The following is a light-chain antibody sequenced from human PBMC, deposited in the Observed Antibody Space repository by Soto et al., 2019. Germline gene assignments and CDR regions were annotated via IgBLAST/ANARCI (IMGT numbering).Light chain of an antibody. CDR2: SAS. Sequence: DIQMTQSHSTLSASVGDRVTITCRASQNIRSWLAWYQQKPGKAPELLIYSASGLESGVPSRFSGSGFGTEFTLTISSLQPDDFATYYCQEYNGNSGLTFGGGTKLEIK. J-gene: IGKJ4*01. CDR1: QNIRSW. CDR3: QEYNGNSGLT. V-gene: IGKV1-5*03.